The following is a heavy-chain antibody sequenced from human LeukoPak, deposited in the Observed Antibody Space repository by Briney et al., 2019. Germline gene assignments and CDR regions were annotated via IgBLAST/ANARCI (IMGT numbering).Heavy chain of an antibody. V-gene: IGHV3-30*18. CDR1: GFTFSSYG. CDR3: AKDGGSMAVPDAFDI. CDR2: ISYDASKK. Sequence: GGSLRLSCAASGFTFSSYGMHWVRQAPGKGLEWVAVISYDASKKYYADSVKGRFTISRDDSKNTLYLQMNSLRAEDTAVYYCAKDGGSMAVPDAFDIWGQGTMVTVSS. J-gene: IGHJ3*02. D-gene: IGHD6-19*01.